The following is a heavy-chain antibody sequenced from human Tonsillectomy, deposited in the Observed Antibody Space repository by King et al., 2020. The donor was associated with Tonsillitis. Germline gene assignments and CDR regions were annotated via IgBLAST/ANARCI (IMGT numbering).Heavy chain of an antibody. CDR1: GFTFSSYA. J-gene: IGHJ4*02. CDR2: ISGSGIST. D-gene: IGHD6-13*01. Sequence: VQLVESGGGLVQPGGSLRLSCAASGFTFSSYAMNWVRQAPGKGLEWVSAISGSGISTFYADSVKGRFTFSRDNSNNTLYLQMNSLRAEDTAVYYCAKEPLAAADFDSWGQGTLVTVSS. CDR3: AKEPLAAADFDS. V-gene: IGHV3-23*04.